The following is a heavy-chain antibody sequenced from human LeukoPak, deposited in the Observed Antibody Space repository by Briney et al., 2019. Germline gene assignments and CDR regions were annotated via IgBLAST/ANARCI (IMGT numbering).Heavy chain of an antibody. CDR1: GGSISSGGYY. D-gene: IGHD3-10*01. V-gene: IGHV4-31*03. Sequence: PSETLSLTCTVSGGSISSGGYYRSWIRQHPGKGLEWIGYIYYSGSAYYNPSLKSRVTISVDSSENQFSLKLSSVTAADTAVYYCARVNYGSATKEDYWGQGTLVTVSS. CDR2: IYYSGSA. CDR3: ARVNYGSATKEDY. J-gene: IGHJ4*02.